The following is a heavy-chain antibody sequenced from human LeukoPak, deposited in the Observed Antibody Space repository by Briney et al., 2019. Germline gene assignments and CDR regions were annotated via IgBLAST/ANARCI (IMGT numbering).Heavy chain of an antibody. Sequence: GGSLRLSCAASGFTFSSYGMHWVRQAPGKGLEWVAFIRYDGSNKYYADSVKGRFTISRDNAKNSLYLQMNSLRAEDTAVYYCTCVSRQWLVGYVDVWGKGTMVTVSS. V-gene: IGHV3-30*02. J-gene: IGHJ6*03. CDR3: TCVSRQWLVGYVDV. D-gene: IGHD6-19*01. CDR2: IRYDGSNK. CDR1: GFTFSSYG.